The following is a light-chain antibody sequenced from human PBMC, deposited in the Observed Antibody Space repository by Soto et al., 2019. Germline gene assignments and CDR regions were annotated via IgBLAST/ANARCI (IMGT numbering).Light chain of an antibody. V-gene: IGLV1-51*01. CDR2: DND. J-gene: IGLJ2*01. Sequence: QSVLTQPPSVSAAPGQKVTISCSGSSSNIGNNFVSWYQQPPGTAPKLLIYDNDKRPSGIPDRFSGSRSGTSATLGITGLQTGDEADYYCATWDDSLSAVVFGGGTKLTVL. CDR3: ATWDDSLSAVV. CDR1: SSNIGNNF.